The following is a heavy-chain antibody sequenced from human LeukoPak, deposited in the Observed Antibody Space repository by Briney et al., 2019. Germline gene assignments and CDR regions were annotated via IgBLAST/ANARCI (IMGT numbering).Heavy chain of an antibody. V-gene: IGHV4-39*07. Sequence: SETLSLTCTVSDGSIKNGTFYWSWIRQSPGKGLEWLGNIYYRGDSYYTPSLKRRLTISVDTSRNHFSLELRSVTAADTAVYYCARGAGYSSSSHYFDYWGQGTLVTVSS. CDR2: IYYRGDS. CDR1: DGSIKNGTFY. J-gene: IGHJ4*02. D-gene: IGHD6-6*01. CDR3: ARGAGYSSSSHYFDY.